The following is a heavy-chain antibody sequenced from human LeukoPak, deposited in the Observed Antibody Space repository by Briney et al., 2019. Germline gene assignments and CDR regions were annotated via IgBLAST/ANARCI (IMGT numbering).Heavy chain of an antibody. V-gene: IGHV3-33*06. J-gene: IGHJ5*02. CDR2: IWNDGGDK. Sequence: GGSLRLSCTVSGFTFSTYAMHWVRQAPGKGLEWVAVIWNDGGDKYYADSVKGRFTISRDNSKNTLYLQMNSLRAEDTAVYYCAKDLSRNWFDPWGQGTLVTVSS. CDR3: AKDLSRNWFDP. CDR1: GFTFSTYA.